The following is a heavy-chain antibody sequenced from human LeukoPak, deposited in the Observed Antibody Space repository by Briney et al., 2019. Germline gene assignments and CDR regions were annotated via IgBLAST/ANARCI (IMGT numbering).Heavy chain of an antibody. CDR2: IKPNSGGA. CDR1: GYTFTGYY. CDR3: ARGYYGSGSYWAYYYYYYGMDV. D-gene: IGHD3-10*01. J-gene: IGHJ6*02. V-gene: IGHV1-2*02. Sequence: ASVKVSCKASGYTFTGYYMHWVRQAPGQGLEWMGWIKPNSGGANYAQKFQGRVTMTRDTSISTAYMELSRLRSDDTAVYYCARGYYGSGSYWAYYYYYYGMDVWGQGTTVTVSS.